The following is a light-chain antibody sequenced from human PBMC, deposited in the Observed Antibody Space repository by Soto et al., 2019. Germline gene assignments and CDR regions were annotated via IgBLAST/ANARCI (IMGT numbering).Light chain of an antibody. CDR2: EGN. V-gene: IGLV2-14*01. CDR1: SSDIGAYDY. J-gene: IGLJ2*01. Sequence: QSVLTQPASLSGSPGQSITISYTVTSSDIGAYDYVSWFQQHPGKAPKLMISEGNNRPSGVSNRVSGSNPGNTASLTISGPTAEDEDDYYCCYFALRSTLIFGGGTKLTVL. CDR3: CYFALRSTLI.